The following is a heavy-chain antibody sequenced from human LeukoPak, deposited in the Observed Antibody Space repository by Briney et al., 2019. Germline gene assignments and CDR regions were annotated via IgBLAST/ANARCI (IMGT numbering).Heavy chain of an antibody. CDR2: IYYSGST. Sequence: PSETLSLTCTVSGGSISSYYWSWIRQPPGKGLEWIGYIYYSGSTNYNPSLKSRVTVSVDTSKNQFSLKLSSVTAADTAVYYCARDRLQAYYYYGMDVWGQGTTVTVSS. J-gene: IGHJ6*02. CDR3: ARDRLQAYYYYGMDV. D-gene: IGHD5-24*01. V-gene: IGHV4-59*01. CDR1: GGSISSYY.